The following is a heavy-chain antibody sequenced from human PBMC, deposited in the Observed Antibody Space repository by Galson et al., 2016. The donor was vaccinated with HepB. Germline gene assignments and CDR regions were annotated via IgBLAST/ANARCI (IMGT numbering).Heavy chain of an antibody. V-gene: IGHV5-51*01. Sequence: QSGAEVKKPGESLKISCKGSGYRFANYWIGWVRQMPGKGLESMGIVYPGNSEIRYSPSFQGQVTISADKSITTVYLQWDSLTASDGAIYYCARHECRGSDCFSSYYFRGQGTVVTVSS. CDR3: ARHECRGSDCFSSYYF. CDR1: GYRFANYW. D-gene: IGHD2-21*02. J-gene: IGHJ3*01. CDR2: VYPGNSEI.